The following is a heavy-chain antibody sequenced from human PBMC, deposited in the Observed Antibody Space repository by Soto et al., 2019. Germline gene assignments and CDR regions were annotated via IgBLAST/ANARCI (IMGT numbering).Heavy chain of an antibody. V-gene: IGHV4-4*07. D-gene: IGHD5-12*01. CDR2: IHSSGTF. Sequence: SETLSLTCTVSSASISNAYWSWIRQAAGKRLEWIGRIHSSGTFNYNPSLKSRVSISRDTSKNQISLKLSSVTAADTAVYYCARDNIVSKGYGMDVWGQGTTVTVSS. CDR1: SASISNAY. CDR3: ARDNIVSKGYGMDV. J-gene: IGHJ6*02.